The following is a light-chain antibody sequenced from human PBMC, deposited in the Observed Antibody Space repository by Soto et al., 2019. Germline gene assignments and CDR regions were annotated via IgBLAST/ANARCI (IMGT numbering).Light chain of an antibody. J-gene: IGKJ4*01. Sequence: AIQMTQSPSSLSASVGDRVTITCRASQGIRHYLGWYQQKPGKAPKLLIYAASSLQSRVPSRFSGSGSGTKFTLTISSLQPEDFAAYYCLQDYTFPLTFGGGTKVEIK. V-gene: IGKV1-6*01. CDR3: LQDYTFPLT. CDR1: QGIRHY. CDR2: AAS.